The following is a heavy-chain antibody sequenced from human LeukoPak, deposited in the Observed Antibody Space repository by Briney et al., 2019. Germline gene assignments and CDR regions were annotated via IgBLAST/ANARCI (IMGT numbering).Heavy chain of an antibody. D-gene: IGHD3-22*01. J-gene: IGHJ3*02. CDR1: GFTFSSYA. V-gene: IGHV3-23*01. CDR3: ARPRYYDNSGYYFDI. Sequence: PGGSLRLSCAASGFTFSSYAMSWVRQAPGKGLEWVSAISGSGGSTYYADSVKGRFTISRDNAKNSLYLQMNSLRAEDTAVYYCARPRYYDNSGYYFDIWGQGTMVTVSS. CDR2: ISGSGGST.